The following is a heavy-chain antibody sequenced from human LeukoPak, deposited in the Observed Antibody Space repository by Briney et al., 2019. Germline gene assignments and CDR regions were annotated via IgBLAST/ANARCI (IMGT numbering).Heavy chain of an antibody. CDR2: INPNSGDT. CDR3: ARTDYYDSSGYQGAGTYYYGMDV. D-gene: IGHD3-22*01. Sequence: GSVKVSCKASGYTFTGYHMHWVRQAPGQGLEWMGWINPNSGDTNYAQQFQGRVTMTRDTSISTAYMELSRLRSEDTAVYYCARTDYYDSSGYQGAGTYYYGMDVWGQGTTVTVSS. V-gene: IGHV1-2*02. J-gene: IGHJ6*02. CDR1: GYTFTGYH.